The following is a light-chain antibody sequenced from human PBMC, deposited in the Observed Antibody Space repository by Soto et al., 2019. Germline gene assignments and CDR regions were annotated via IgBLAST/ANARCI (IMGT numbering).Light chain of an antibody. J-gene: IGKJ2*01. Sequence: EIVLTQSPGTLSLSPGERATLSCRASQSVSSTYLAWYQQKPGQAPRLLIYGTSSRAAGIPDRFSGSVSGTDYTLTISRLEPEDFAVYYCQQYGSSPYTFGQVTKLEIK. CDR3: QQYGSSPYT. CDR2: GTS. V-gene: IGKV3-20*01. CDR1: QSVSSTY.